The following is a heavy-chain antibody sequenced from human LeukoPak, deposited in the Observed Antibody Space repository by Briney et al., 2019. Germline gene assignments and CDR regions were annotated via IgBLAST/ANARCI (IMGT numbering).Heavy chain of an antibody. CDR2: ISAYNGNT. D-gene: IGHD3-10*01. Sequence: GASVKVSCKPSGYTFTSYGISWVRQAPGQGLEWMGWISAYNGNTNYAQKLQGRVTMTTDTSTSTAYMELRSLRSDDTAVYYCARVGGSGSYYKGDAFDIWGQGTMVTVFS. CDR3: ARVGGSGSYYKGDAFDI. J-gene: IGHJ3*02. CDR1: GYTFTSYG. V-gene: IGHV1-18*01.